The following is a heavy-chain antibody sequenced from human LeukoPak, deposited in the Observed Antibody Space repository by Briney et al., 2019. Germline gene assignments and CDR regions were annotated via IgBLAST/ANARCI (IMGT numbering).Heavy chain of an antibody. CDR2: IYPGDSDT. D-gene: IGHD2-15*01. J-gene: IGHJ4*02. CDR3: ARGYCSGGSCYLFDY. V-gene: IGHV5-51*01. CDR1: GYSFTNYW. Sequence: GESLKISCKGSGYSFTNYWIGWVRQMPGKGLEWMGIIYPGDSDTRYSPSFQGQVTISADKSISTAYLQWSSLKASDTAMYYCARGYCSGGSCYLFDYWGQGTLVTVSS.